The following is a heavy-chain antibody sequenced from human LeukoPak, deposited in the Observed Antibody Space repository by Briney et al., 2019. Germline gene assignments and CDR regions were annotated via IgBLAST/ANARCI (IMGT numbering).Heavy chain of an antibody. V-gene: IGHV1-18*01. CDR3: ARDQRSSCSGGSCYYFDY. Sequence: ASVKVSCKASGYTFTSYGISWVRQAPGQGLEWVGWISGCNGDTNSARKLQGRVTMTTDTSTSTAYMELRSLISDDTAVYYCARDQRSSCSGGSCYYFDYWGQGTLVTVSP. CDR2: ISGCNGDT. CDR1: GYTFTSYG. D-gene: IGHD2-15*01. J-gene: IGHJ4*02.